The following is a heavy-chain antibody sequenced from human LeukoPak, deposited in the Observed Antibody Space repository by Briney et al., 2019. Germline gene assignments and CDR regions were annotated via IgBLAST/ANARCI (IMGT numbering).Heavy chain of an antibody. CDR2: ISSSSSYI. Sequence: PGGSLRLSCAASGFTFSSYSMNWVRQAPGKGLEWVSSISSSSSYIYYADSVKGRFTISRDNAKNSLYLQMNSLRAEDTAVYYCAKATCSGANCFSNSRDAFDVWGQGTMVTVSS. CDR1: GFTFSSYS. D-gene: IGHD2-15*01. J-gene: IGHJ3*01. V-gene: IGHV3-21*01. CDR3: AKATCSGANCFSNSRDAFDV.